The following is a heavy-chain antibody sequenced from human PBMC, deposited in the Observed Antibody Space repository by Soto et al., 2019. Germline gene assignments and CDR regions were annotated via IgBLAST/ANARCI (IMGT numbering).Heavy chain of an antibody. D-gene: IGHD3-10*02. Sequence: LRLSCVGSGFIFSNNGMHWVRHTPVKGLEWVAFMSYDGSDTFYADSVKGRFTISRDNSKNTLFLHMSNLRAEDTAMYYCTIVRVADSALDHWGQGTLVTVSS. V-gene: IGHV3-30*03. J-gene: IGHJ4*02. CDR1: GFIFSNNG. CDR2: MSYDGSDT. CDR3: TIVRVADSALDH.